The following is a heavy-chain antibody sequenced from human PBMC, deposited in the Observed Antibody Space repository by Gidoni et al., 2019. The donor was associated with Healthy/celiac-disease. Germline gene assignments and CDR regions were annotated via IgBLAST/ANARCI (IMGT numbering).Heavy chain of an antibody. CDR2: ISYDGSNK. V-gene: IGHV3-30*18. Sequence: QVQLVESGGGVVQPGRSLRLSCAASGFTFSSYGMHWVRQAPGKGLEWVAVISYDGSNKYYADSGKGRFTISRDNSKNTLYLQMNSLRAEDTAVYYCANREGSGWFGGIWGQGTMVTVSS. CDR3: ANREGSGWFGGI. J-gene: IGHJ3*02. CDR1: GFTFSSYG. D-gene: IGHD6-19*01.